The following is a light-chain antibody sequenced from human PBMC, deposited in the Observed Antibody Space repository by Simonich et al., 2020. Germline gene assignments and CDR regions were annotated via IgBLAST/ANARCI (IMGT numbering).Light chain of an antibody. J-gene: IGLJ2*01. CDR1: SSDVGGYNY. CDR2: DVS. Sequence: QSALTQPASVSGSPGQSITISCTGTSSDVGGYNYVSWSQQHPGKAPKLMIYDVSKRPSGVSKRFSGSKSGNTASLTISGLQAEDEADYYCSSYTSSSIVVFGGGTKLTVL. V-gene: IGLV2-14*01. CDR3: SSYTSSSIVV.